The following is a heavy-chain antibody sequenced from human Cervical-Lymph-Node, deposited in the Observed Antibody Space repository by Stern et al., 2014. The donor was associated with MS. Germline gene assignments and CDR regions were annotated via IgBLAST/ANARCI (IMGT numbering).Heavy chain of an antibody. CDR1: GYTFSSYA. V-gene: IGHV7-4-1*02. J-gene: IGHJ2*01. Sequence: QVQLVQSGSELKNPGASVKVSCKASGYTFSSYAINWVRQAPGQGLQWMGWINTNTGNPTYAQGFTGRFVFSLDTSVSTAYLQISSLESEDTAIYYCARYYNNGRDWYFDLWGRGTLVIVSS. CDR3: ARYYNNGRDWYFDL. D-gene: IGHD3-10*01. CDR2: INTNTGNP.